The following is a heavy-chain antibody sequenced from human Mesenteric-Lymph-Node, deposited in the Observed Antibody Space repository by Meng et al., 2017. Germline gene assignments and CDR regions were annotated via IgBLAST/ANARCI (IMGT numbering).Heavy chain of an antibody. CDR2: LYSGGNT. CDR3: AKGGYSGRSPHYGMDV. Sequence: GESLKISCAASGFSVSNNYMNWVRQAPGKGLKWVSVLYSGGNTYYTDSVKGRFSISRDNSKNTLFLQMNSLRPEDTAVYYCAKGGYSGRSPHYGMDVWGQGTMVTVSS. CDR1: GFSVSNNY. J-gene: IGHJ6*02. D-gene: IGHD5-12*01. V-gene: IGHV3-66*02.